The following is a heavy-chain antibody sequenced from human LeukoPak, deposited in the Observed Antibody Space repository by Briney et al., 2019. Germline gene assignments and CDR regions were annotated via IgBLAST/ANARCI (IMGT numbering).Heavy chain of an antibody. D-gene: IGHD6-13*01. V-gene: IGHV4-4*07. CDR3: ARASSSWYYFDS. Sequence: SETLSLTCTISGGSITDYYWNWIRQSAGKGLEWIGRKSVSGHTNYRSSLESRVTISLDTSKNQFSLRLTSVTAADTAVYYCARASSSWYYFDSWGQGTLVTVSS. CDR1: GGSITDYY. J-gene: IGHJ4*02. CDR2: KSVSGHT.